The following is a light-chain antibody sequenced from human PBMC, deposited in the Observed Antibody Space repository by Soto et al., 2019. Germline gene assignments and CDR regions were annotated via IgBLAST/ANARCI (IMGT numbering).Light chain of an antibody. CDR3: QQYNSYPWT. CDR2: DAS. V-gene: IGKV1-5*01. J-gene: IGKJ1*01. CDR1: QSISSW. Sequence: DIQMTQSPSTLSASVGDRVTSACGASQSISSWLAWYQQTKGQAPKLLIYDASSLESGVPSRFRGSGSGTEFTLTLSRLQPDDFETYYCQQYNSYPWTFGQGTKVDIK.